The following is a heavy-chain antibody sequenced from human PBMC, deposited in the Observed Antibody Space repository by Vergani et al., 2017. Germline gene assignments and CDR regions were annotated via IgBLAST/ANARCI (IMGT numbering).Heavy chain of an antibody. Sequence: QVQLQESGPGLVKPSQTLSLTCTVSGGSINSHNSYWSWIRQPAGKGLEWIGRIHTSGSTNYNPSLKSRVTMSEDTYKNQFSLNLTSVTAADTAVYFCARGSCLGGSCYKPLFDYWGQGILVTVSS. CDR3: ARGSCLGGSCYKPLFDY. CDR2: IHTSGST. CDR1: GGSINSHNSY. J-gene: IGHJ4*02. V-gene: IGHV4-61*02. D-gene: IGHD2-15*01.